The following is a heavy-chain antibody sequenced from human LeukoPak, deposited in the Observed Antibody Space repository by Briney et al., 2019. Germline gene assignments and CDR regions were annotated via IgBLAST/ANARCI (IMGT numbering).Heavy chain of an antibody. CDR2: IYHSGST. Sequence: GTLSLTRAVSGGSISSSNWWSWVRQPPGKGLEWIGEIYHSGSTNYNPSLKSRVTISVDKSKNQFSLKLSSVTAADTAVYYCARNVGVGSLSAFDIWGQGTMVTVSS. J-gene: IGHJ3*02. D-gene: IGHD6-6*01. CDR3: ARNVGVGSLSAFDI. CDR1: GGSISSSNW. V-gene: IGHV4-4*02.